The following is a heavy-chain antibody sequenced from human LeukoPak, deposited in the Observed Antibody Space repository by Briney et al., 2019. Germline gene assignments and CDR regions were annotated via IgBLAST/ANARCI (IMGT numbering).Heavy chain of an antibody. D-gene: IGHD3-9*01. J-gene: IGHJ5*02. Sequence: GGSLRLSCAASGFTFSSYAMSWVRQAPGKGLEWVSVISGSGGSTYYADSVKGRFTISRDNSKNTLYLQMNSLRAEDTAVYYCAKAPGAYIRYFDSNWFDPWGQGTLVTVSS. V-gene: IGHV3-23*01. CDR1: GFTFSSYA. CDR3: AKAPGAYIRYFDSNWFDP. CDR2: ISGSGGST.